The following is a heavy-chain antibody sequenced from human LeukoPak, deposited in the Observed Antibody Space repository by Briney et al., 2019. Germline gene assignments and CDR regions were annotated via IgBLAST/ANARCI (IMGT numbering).Heavy chain of an antibody. J-gene: IGHJ5*02. D-gene: IGHD6-13*01. CDR3: ASGSSSWYWGGWFDP. V-gene: IGHV4-34*01. CDR1: GGSFSGYY. CDR2: INHSGST. Sequence: SETLSLTCAVYGGSFSGYYWSWIRQPPGRGLEWIGEINHSGSTNYNPSLKSRVTISVDTSKNQFSLKLSSVTAADTAVYYCASGSSSWYWGGWFDPWGQGTLVTVSS.